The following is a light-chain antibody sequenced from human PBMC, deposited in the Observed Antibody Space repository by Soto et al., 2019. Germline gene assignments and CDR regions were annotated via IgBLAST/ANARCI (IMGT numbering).Light chain of an antibody. CDR2: GAS. CDR1: QIVSSSY. Sequence: EIVLTQSPGTLSLSPGERATLSCRASQIVSSSYLAWYQQKPGQAPRLLIYGASSRATGIPDKFSGSGSGTDFTLTISRLEPEDFAVYYCHQYDISPLTFGGGTKVESK. V-gene: IGKV3-20*01. J-gene: IGKJ4*01. CDR3: HQYDISPLT.